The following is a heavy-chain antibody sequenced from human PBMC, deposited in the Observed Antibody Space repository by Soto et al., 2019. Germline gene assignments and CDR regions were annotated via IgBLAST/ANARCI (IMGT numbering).Heavy chain of an antibody. Sequence: QLHLVQSGAVVKKPGASVTVSCSASGYPVTAYYMHWVRQAPGRGLEWMGGINPATGAAKYTQTFQGMVTMTRDTATITVFMELGGLTSEDPAVFYCARGGGVGVAGSAAFDIWGQGTLVTVSS. D-gene: IGHD3-3*01. J-gene: IGHJ3*02. CDR2: INPATGAA. V-gene: IGHV1-2*02. CDR1: GYPVTAYY. CDR3: ARGGGVGVAGSAAFDI.